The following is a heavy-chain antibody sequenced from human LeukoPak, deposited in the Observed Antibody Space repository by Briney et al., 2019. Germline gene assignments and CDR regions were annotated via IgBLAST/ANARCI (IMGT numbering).Heavy chain of an antibody. CDR1: GGTFSSYA. J-gene: IGHJ6*03. CDR3: ARVGGSYLNYYYYMDV. D-gene: IGHD1-26*01. Sequence: SVKVSCKASGGTFSSYAISWVRLAPGQGLEWMGGIIPIFGTANYAQKFQGRVTITADESTSTAYMELSSLRSEDTAVYYCARVGGSYLNYYYYMDVWGKGTTVTVSS. V-gene: IGHV1-69*01. CDR2: IIPIFGTA.